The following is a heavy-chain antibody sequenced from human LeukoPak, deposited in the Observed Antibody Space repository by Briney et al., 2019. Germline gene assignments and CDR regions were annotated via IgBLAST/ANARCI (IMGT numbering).Heavy chain of an antibody. V-gene: IGHV4-34*01. CDR1: GGSFSGYY. J-gene: IGHJ4*02. CDR2: INHSGST. D-gene: IGHD6-19*01. Sequence: SETLSLTCAVYGGSFSGYYWSWIRQPPGKGLEWIGEINHSGSTNYNPSLKSRVTISVDTSKNQFSLKLSSVTAADTAVYYCAREPVAGTLDYWGQGTLVTVSS. CDR3: AREPVAGTLDY.